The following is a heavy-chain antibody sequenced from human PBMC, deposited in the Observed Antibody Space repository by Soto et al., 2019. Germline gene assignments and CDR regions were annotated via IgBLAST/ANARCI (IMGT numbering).Heavy chain of an antibody. J-gene: IGHJ5*02. CDR3: ARARGGDSGDYASLFDR. V-gene: IGHV4-30-4*01. Sequence: SWETLSLTCTVFGGSVSIGDYLWSWIRQRPGKGLEWIGYIHDSGNTYYNPSLKSRVTISLDTSKNQFSLKVTSMTAADTAVYFCARARGGDSGDYASLFDRWGQGNLVTVSS. D-gene: IGHD4-17*01. CDR2: IHDSGNT. CDR1: GGSVSIGDYL.